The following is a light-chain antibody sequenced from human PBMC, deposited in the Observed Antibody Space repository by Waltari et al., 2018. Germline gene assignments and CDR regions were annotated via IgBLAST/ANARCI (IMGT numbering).Light chain of an antibody. Sequence: DIVMTQSPDSLAVSLGERATINCKSSQSVLYSSNNDRTYIAWYQQKPGQPPKLLCYWASTRGSGVPDRFRGSGAETDFTLTSSSLQAEDVAVYCCQQYYSTPLTFGGGTKVEIK. CDR2: WAS. J-gene: IGKJ4*01. CDR3: QQYYSTPLT. CDR1: QSVLYSSNNDRTY. V-gene: IGKV4-1*01.